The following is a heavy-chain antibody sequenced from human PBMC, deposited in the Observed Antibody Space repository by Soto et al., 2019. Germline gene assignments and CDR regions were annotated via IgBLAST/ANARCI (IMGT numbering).Heavy chain of an antibody. CDR2: TYYRSKWYN. CDR1: GDSVSSNSAA. CDR3: ARVKGIYSGSYRKGFFDY. D-gene: IGHD1-26*01. J-gene: IGHJ4*02. V-gene: IGHV6-1*01. Sequence: PSQTLSLTCAISGDSVSSNSAAWNWIRQSPSRGLEWLGRTYYRSKWYNDYAVSVKSRITINPDTSKNQFSLQLNSVTPEDTAVYYCARVKGIYSGSYRKGFFDYWGQGTLVTVSS.